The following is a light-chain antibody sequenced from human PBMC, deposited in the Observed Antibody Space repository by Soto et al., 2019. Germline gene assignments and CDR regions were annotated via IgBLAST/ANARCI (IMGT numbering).Light chain of an antibody. CDR3: QQLDIYPLT. V-gene: IGKV1-9*01. J-gene: IGKJ4*01. Sequence: DIQLTQSPSFLSASVGDRVTITCRASQGIGNFLAWYQKKPGMVPELLIYGASTLQSGVPPRFSGSGSGTEFTLTISSLQPEDFATYYCQQLDIYPLTFGGGTQVEVK. CDR2: GAS. CDR1: QGIGNF.